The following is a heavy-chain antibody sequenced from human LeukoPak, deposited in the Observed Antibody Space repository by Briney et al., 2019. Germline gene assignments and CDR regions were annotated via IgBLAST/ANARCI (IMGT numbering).Heavy chain of an antibody. J-gene: IGHJ4*02. CDR2: NYDSWSN. CDR1: GGSISSSCYY. V-gene: IGHV4-39*01. D-gene: IGHD6-13*01. Sequence: SETLSLTCTVSGGSISSSCYYWVWVPQPPGKGREGIGTNYDSWSNYYNPSIKSRITISLEKSKNQFSLKLSSVHAADTAVYYCARPSPGTVDYWGQGTLVTASS. CDR3: ARPSPGTVDY.